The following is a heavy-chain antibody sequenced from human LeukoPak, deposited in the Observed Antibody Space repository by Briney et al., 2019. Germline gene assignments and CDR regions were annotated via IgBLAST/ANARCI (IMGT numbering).Heavy chain of an antibody. Sequence: QPGGSLRLSCAVSGFTFSSYEMNWVRQAPGKGLEWVSYISSSGSTIYYADSVKGRFTISRDNAKNSLYLQMNSLRAEDTAVYYCARDDIVATISQVPYGMDVWGKGTTVTVSS. J-gene: IGHJ6*04. CDR1: GFTFSSYE. CDR3: ARDDIVATISQVPYGMDV. V-gene: IGHV3-48*03. CDR2: ISSSGSTI. D-gene: IGHD5-12*01.